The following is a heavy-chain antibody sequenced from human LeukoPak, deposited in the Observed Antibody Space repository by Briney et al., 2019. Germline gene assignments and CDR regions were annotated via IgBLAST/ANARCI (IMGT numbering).Heavy chain of an antibody. CDR3: AGDSSGYYYYYMDV. Sequence: SETLSLTCTVSGYSISTGYYWDWIRQPPGKGLEWIGTFYHSGSTNYNPSLKSRVTISVDTSKNQFSLKLSSVTAADTAVYYCAGDSSGYYYYYMDVWGKGTTVTVSS. CDR2: FYHSGST. J-gene: IGHJ6*03. V-gene: IGHV4-38-2*02. D-gene: IGHD3-22*01. CDR1: GYSISTGYY.